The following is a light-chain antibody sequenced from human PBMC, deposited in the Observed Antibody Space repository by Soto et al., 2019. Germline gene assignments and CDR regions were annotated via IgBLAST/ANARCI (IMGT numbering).Light chain of an antibody. CDR2: RAS. J-gene: IGKJ5*01. V-gene: IGKV3-15*01. CDR1: QSVSSN. Sequence: EIVMTQSPATLSVSPGERATLSCRASQSVSSNLAWYQQKPGQAPRLLIYRASTRATGIPARFSGSGSGTEFTLTISSLQSEDFAVYYCQQYNNWPTFGRGTRLEIK. CDR3: QQYNNWPT.